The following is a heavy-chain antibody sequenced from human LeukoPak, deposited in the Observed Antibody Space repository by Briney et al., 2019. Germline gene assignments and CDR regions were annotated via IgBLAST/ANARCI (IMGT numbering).Heavy chain of an antibody. CDR3: ARSDYFDY. Sequence: AGGSLRLSWEAAGFTLSGNWMHWVRQAPGKGRVWVSRIKSDGSITSYADSVKGRFSISRDNAKNTLYLQMNSLRAEDTAVYYCARSDYFDYWGQGTLVTVSS. V-gene: IGHV3-74*01. J-gene: IGHJ4*02. CDR2: IKSDGSIT. CDR1: GFTLSGNW.